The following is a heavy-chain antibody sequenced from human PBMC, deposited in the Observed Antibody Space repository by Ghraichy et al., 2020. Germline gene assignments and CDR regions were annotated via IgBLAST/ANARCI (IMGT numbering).Heavy chain of an antibody. V-gene: IGHV3-21*01. D-gene: IGHD6-19*01. Sequence: GESLNISCAASGFTFSSYSMNWVRQAPGKGLEWVSSISSSSSYIYYADSVKGRFTISRDNAKNSLYLQMNSLRAEDTAVYYCARDGGQWLPLDYWGQGTLVTVSS. CDR2: ISSSSSYI. CDR3: ARDGGQWLPLDY. J-gene: IGHJ4*02. CDR1: GFTFSSYS.